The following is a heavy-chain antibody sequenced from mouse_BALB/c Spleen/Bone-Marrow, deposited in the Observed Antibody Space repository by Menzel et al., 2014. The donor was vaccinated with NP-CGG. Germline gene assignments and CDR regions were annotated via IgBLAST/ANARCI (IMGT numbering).Heavy chain of an antibody. V-gene: IGHV7-3*02. J-gene: IGHJ2*01. CDR3: ARDKGRVFFDY. Sequence: EVKLMESGGGLVQPGGSLRLSWATSGFTFTDYYMNWVRQPPGKALERLGFIRNKANGYTTEYSPSVKSRFTISRDNSQNILYLQMNTLRADDSATYYCARDKGRVFFDYWGQGTTLTVSS. CDR1: GFTFTDYY. CDR2: IRNKANGYTT.